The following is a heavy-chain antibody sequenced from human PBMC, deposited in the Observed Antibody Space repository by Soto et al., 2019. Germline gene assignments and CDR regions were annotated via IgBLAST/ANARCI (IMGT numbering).Heavy chain of an antibody. CDR1: GYTFTSYG. D-gene: IGHD3-10*01. CDR2: ISAYNGNT. Sequence: ASVKVSCKASGYTFTSYGISWVRQAPGQGLEWLGWISAYNGNTNYAQKLQGRVTMTTDTSTSTAYMELRSLRSDDTAVYYCARDLPIYGSGSYYYYYGMDVWGQGTTVTVSS. V-gene: IGHV1-18*01. J-gene: IGHJ6*02. CDR3: ARDLPIYGSGSYYYYYGMDV.